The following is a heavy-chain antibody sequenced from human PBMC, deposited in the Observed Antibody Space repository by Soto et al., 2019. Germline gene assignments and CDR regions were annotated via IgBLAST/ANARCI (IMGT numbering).Heavy chain of an antibody. V-gene: IGHV4-34*01. CDR3: ARVYYSSGSFDY. CDR1: GGSFSGYY. CDR2: INHSGST. J-gene: IGHJ4*02. Sequence: SETLSLTCAVYGGSFSGYYWSWIRQPPGKGLEWIGEINHSGSTNYNPSLKSRVTISVDTSKNQFSLKLSSVTAADTAVYYCARVYYSSGSFDYWGQGTLVTVSS. D-gene: IGHD3-22*01.